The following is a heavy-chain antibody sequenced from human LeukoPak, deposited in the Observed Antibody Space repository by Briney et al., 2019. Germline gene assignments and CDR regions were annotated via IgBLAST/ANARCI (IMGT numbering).Heavy chain of an antibody. CDR2: IVGSDGST. D-gene: IGHD5-12*01. CDR1: GFTFSTYA. Sequence: GGSLRLSCAASGFTFSTYAMSWVRQAPGKGLEWVSGIVGSDGSTYYADSVKGRFTISRDNSKKTLYMQMNSLRAEDTAVYYCTKHRGGWIDAFDIWGQGTMVTVSS. J-gene: IGHJ3*02. V-gene: IGHV3-23*01. CDR3: TKHRGGWIDAFDI.